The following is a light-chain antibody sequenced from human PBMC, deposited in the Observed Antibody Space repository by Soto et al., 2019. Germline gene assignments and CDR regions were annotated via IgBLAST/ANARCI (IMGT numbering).Light chain of an antibody. J-gene: IGKJ1*01. CDR1: QSISSN. V-gene: IGKV3-15*01. CDR2: RAS. CDR3: QQSNNWPWT. Sequence: EIVMTLSPATLSMSPGDRATLSCRASQSISSNLAWYQLKPGQAPRLLIYRASTRATGVPARFSGSGSGTEFTLTISSLQSEDFAVYYCQQSNNWPWTFGQGTKV.